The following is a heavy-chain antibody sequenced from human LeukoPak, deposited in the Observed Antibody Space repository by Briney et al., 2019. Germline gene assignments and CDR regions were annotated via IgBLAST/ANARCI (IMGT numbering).Heavy chain of an antibody. D-gene: IGHD6-6*01. CDR2: TYYRSKWYN. CDR3: ARTSHYVGSSSGIYYYYYMDV. J-gene: IGHJ6*03. Sequence: SQTLSLTCAISGDSVSSNSAAWNWIRQSPSRGLEWLGRTYYRSKWYNDYAVSVKSRITINPDTSKNQFSLQLNSVTPEDTAVYYCARTSHYVGSSSGIYYYYYMDVWGKGATVTVSS. CDR1: GDSVSSNSAA. V-gene: IGHV6-1*01.